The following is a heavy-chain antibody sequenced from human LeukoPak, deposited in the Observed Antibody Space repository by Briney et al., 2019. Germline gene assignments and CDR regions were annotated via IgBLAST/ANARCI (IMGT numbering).Heavy chain of an antibody. J-gene: IGHJ4*02. Sequence: SETLSLTCTVSGGSISNSRYCWGWIRQPPGKGLEWIGGIYNSGSTYYNPSLKSRVTISVDTSKNQFSLKLSSVTAPDTAVYYCARQPSGIYFDYWGQGTLVTVSS. V-gene: IGHV4-39*01. CDR2: IYNSGST. CDR3: ARQPSGIYFDY. CDR1: GGSISNSRYC.